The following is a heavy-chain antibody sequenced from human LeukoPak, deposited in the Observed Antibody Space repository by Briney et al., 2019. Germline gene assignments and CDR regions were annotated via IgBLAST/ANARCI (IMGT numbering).Heavy chain of an antibody. D-gene: IGHD3-22*01. J-gene: IGHJ6*02. CDR1: GFSFDDYA. Sequence: GRSLRLSCTVSGFSFDDYAMHWVRQAPGKGLEWVSGITWNRDKIGYGDSVKGRFTISRDNVKNVLYLQMNSLRPEDTALYYCAKDLSSAITSALVLDVWGQGTTVIVSS. V-gene: IGHV3-9*01. CDR2: ITWNRDKI. CDR3: AKDLSSAITSALVLDV.